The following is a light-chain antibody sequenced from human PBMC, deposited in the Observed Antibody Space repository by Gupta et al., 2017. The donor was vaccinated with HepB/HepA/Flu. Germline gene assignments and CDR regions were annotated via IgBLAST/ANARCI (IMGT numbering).Light chain of an antibody. CDR2: DVS. V-gene: IGLV2-14*01. CDR1: SSDVGGYNY. J-gene: IGLJ2*01. Sequence: QSALTQPASVSGSPGQSITISCTGTSSDVGGYNYVSWYQQHPGKAPKLMIYDVSNRLSGVSNRFSGSKSGNTASLTISGLQAEDEADYYCTSYTSSSTPEIFGGGTKLTVL. CDR3: TSYTSSSTPEI.